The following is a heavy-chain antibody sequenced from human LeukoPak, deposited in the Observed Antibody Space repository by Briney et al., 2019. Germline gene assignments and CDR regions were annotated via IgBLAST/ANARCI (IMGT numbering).Heavy chain of an antibody. CDR2: ISAYNGNT. Sequence: GASVKVSCKASGYTFTSYGISWVRQAPGQGLEWMGWISAYNGNTNYAQKLQGRVTMTTDTSTSTAYMELRSLRSDDTAVYYCARTFGSYYDFWSGRNWFDPWGQGTLSPSPQ. V-gene: IGHV1-18*01. CDR3: ARTFGSYYDFWSGRNWFDP. CDR1: GYTFTSYG. D-gene: IGHD3-3*01. J-gene: IGHJ5*02.